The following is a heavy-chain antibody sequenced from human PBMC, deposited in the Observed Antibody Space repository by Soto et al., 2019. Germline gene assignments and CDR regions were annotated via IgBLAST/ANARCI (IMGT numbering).Heavy chain of an antibody. CDR2: IYYSGNT. CDR1: GGSISSYY. Sequence: SATLSLTCTVSGGSISSYYWSWIRQPPGKGLEWIGSIYYSGNTNYNPSLRSRVTISVDTSKNQFSLKVSSVTAADTAVYYCARGTGSVADWGQGTLVTVSS. V-gene: IGHV4-59*01. D-gene: IGHD6-25*01. CDR3: ARGTGSVAD. J-gene: IGHJ4*02.